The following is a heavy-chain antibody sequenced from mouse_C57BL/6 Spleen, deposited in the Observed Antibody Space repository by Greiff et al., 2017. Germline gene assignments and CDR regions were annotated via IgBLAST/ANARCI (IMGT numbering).Heavy chain of an antibody. D-gene: IGHD1-1*01. CDR3: ASGGTTWGYFDV. J-gene: IGHJ1*03. V-gene: IGHV1-42*01. CDR1: GYSFTGYY. Sequence: EVQLQQSGPELVKPGASVKISCKASGYSFTGYYMNWVKQSPEKSLEWIGEINPSTGGTTYNQKFKAKATLTVDKSSSTAYMQLKSLTSEDSAVXYCASGGTTWGYFDVWGTGTTVTVSS. CDR2: INPSTGGT.